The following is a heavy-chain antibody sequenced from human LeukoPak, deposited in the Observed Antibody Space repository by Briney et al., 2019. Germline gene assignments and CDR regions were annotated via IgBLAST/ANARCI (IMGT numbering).Heavy chain of an antibody. J-gene: IGHJ3*02. Sequence: PGGSLRLSCAASGFTFSSYAMSWVRQAPGKGLEWVSAISGSGGSTYYADSVKGRFTISRDNSKNTLYLQMNSLRADDTAVYYCAIMGGGCGTSCYRADAFDIWGQGTMVTVSS. CDR3: AIMGGGCGTSCYRADAFDI. CDR1: GFTFSSYA. CDR2: ISGSGGST. V-gene: IGHV3-23*01. D-gene: IGHD2-2*02.